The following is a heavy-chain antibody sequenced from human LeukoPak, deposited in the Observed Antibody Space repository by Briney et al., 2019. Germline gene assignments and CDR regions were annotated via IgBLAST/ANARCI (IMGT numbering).Heavy chain of an antibody. V-gene: IGHV4-59*12. CDR1: GGSISSYY. J-gene: IGHJ6*02. Sequence: SETLSLTCTVSGGSISSYYWSWIRQPPGKGLEWIGYIYYSGSTNYNPSLKSRVTISVDTSKNQFSLKLSSVTAADTAVYYCARGPISSGWYGYYYYGMDVWGQGTTVTVSS. D-gene: IGHD6-19*01. CDR3: ARGPISSGWYGYYYYGMDV. CDR2: IYYSGST.